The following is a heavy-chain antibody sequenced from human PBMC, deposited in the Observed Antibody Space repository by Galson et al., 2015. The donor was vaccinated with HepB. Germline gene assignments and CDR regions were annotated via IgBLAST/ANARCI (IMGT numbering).Heavy chain of an antibody. D-gene: IGHD1-20*01. CDR3: ATVPGGLRITGTSFDY. V-gene: IGHV1-24*01. J-gene: IGHJ4*02. Sequence: SVKVSCKVSGYTLTELSMHWVRQAPGKGLEWMGGFDPEDGETIYAQKFQGRVTMTEDTSTGTAYVELSSLRSEDTAVYYCATVPGGLRITGTSFDYWGQGTLVTVSS. CDR2: FDPEDGET. CDR1: GYTLTELS.